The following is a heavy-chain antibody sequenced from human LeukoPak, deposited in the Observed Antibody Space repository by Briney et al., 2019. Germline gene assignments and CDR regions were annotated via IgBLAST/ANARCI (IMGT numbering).Heavy chain of an antibody. J-gene: IGHJ4*02. D-gene: IGHD1-7*01. Sequence: GASVKVSCKASGYTFTNYAMNWVRQAPGQGLEWMGWISAYNGNTNYAQKLQGRVTMTTDTSTSTAYMELRSLRSDDTAVYYCAIPYNWNYERNVGYWGQGTLVTVSS. CDR2: ISAYNGNT. V-gene: IGHV1-18*01. CDR1: GYTFTNYA. CDR3: AIPYNWNYERNVGY.